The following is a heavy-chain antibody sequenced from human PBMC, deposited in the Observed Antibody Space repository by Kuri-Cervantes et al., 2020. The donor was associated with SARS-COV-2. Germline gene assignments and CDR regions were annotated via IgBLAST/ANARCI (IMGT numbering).Heavy chain of an antibody. J-gene: IGHJ4*02. CDR2: ISYDGSNK. Sequence: GESLKISCAASGFTFSSYGMHWVRQAPGKGLEWVAVISYDGSNKYYADSVKGRFTISRDNSKNTLFLQMNSLGAEDTALYYCAKDFSSVAATEIPIDYWGQGTLVTVYS. D-gene: IGHD6-25*01. V-gene: IGHV3-30*18. CDR3: AKDFSSVAATEIPIDY. CDR1: GFTFSSYG.